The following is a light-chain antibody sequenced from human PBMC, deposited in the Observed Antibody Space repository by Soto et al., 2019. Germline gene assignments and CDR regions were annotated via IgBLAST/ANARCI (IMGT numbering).Light chain of an antibody. V-gene: IGKV3-20*01. CDR1: RHVYINA. CDR2: GAS. J-gene: IGKJ3*01. Sequence: VVLTQSPATLSLSPGDRATLSCRASRHVYINALGWYQQKPGRTPTLLIYGASTRATDIPDRFSATGSGTDFSPTISGVEPEDSAVYYCQQYGASPFTFGPGTRLEI. CDR3: QQYGASPFT.